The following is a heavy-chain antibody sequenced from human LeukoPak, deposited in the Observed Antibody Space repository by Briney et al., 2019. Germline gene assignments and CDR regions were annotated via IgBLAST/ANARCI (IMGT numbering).Heavy chain of an antibody. CDR1: GYTFISYY. CDR2: INPSDGRT. J-gene: IGHJ4*02. Sequence: ASVKVSRKASGYTFISYYIHWMRQAPGQGPEWMGVINPSDGRTRYAQKLQGRVTMTRDTSTSTLYMDLSSLRSEDTAVYYCARGLDSSGWSYFEYWGQGTLVTVSS. CDR3: ARGLDSSGWSYFEY. V-gene: IGHV1-46*04. D-gene: IGHD6-19*01.